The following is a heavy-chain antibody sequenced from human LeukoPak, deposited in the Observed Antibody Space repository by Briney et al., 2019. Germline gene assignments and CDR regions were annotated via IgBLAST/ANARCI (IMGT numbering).Heavy chain of an antibody. J-gene: IGHJ4*02. CDR3: ARGNTGTGDY. V-gene: IGHV3-7*03. CDR1: GFIFSRFW. CDR2: IKEDGSDY. Sequence: GGSLRLSCAASGFIFSRFWMSWVRQAPGKGLEWVANIKEDGSDYYYVGSVKGRFTISRDNAKNSPYLQMNSLRADDTAVYYCARGNTGTGDYWGQGTLVTVSS. D-gene: IGHD1/OR15-1a*01.